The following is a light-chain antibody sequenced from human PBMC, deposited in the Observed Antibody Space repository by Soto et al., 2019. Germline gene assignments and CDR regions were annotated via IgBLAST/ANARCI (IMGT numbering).Light chain of an antibody. CDR2: EVT. J-gene: IGLJ2*01. V-gene: IGLV2-8*01. CDR1: SSDVGGYNY. CDR3: SSFAGGGNPVL. Sequence: QSALTQPPSASGSLGQSVTISCTGTSSDVGGYNYVSWHQQHPGKAPKVMIYEVTKRPPGVPDRLFGSKSGNTASLTVSGLQAEDEADYYCSSFAGGGNPVLLGGGTKLTVL.